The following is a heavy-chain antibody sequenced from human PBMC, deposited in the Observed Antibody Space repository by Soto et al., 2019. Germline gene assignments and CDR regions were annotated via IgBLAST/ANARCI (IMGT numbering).Heavy chain of an antibody. V-gene: IGHV3-33*01. J-gene: IGHJ6*03. CDR2: IWSDGSNE. CDR1: EFTFSRHG. CDR3: ARERTFGDNKHNYMDV. Sequence: QVLLVESGGGVVQPGRSLRLSCAASEFTFSRHGMHWVRQAPGKGLQWVGVIWSDGSNEVYADSVKGRFIISRDNSKNILYLQMNSLRAEDTAVYYCARERTFGDNKHNYMDVWGTGITVTVSS. D-gene: IGHD3-10*01.